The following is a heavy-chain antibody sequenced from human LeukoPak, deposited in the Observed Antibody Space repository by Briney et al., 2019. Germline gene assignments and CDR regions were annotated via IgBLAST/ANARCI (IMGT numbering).Heavy chain of an antibody. D-gene: IGHD4-17*01. CDR1: GFTFSSYG. Sequence: RSGGSLRLSCAASGFTFSSYGRHWVRQAPGKGLEWVAVISYDGSNKYYADSVKGRFTISRDNSKNTLYLQMNSLRAEDTAVYYCAKDQSGDYGDYGLSGSIDYWGQGTLVTVSS. CDR2: ISYDGSNK. CDR3: AKDQSGDYGDYGLSGSIDY. J-gene: IGHJ4*02. V-gene: IGHV3-30*18.